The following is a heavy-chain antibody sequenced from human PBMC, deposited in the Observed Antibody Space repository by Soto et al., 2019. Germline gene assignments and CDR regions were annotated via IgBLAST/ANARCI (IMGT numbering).Heavy chain of an antibody. J-gene: IGHJ4*02. CDR1: GGSISSSSYY. CDR2: IYYSGST. Sequence: QLQLQESGPGLVKPSETLSLTCTVSGGSISSSSYYWGWIRQPPGKGLEWIGSIYYSGSTYYNPSLKSRVTISVDTSKNQFSLKLSSVTAADTAVYYCARPGYGDLYDYWGQGTLVTVSS. V-gene: IGHV4-39*01. CDR3: ARPGYGDLYDY. D-gene: IGHD4-17*01.